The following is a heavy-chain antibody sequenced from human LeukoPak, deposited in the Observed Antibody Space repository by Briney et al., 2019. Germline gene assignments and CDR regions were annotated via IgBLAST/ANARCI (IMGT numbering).Heavy chain of an antibody. Sequence: ASVKVSCKASGYTFTSYAMHWVRQAPGQRLEWMGWINAGNGNTKYSQKFQGRVTITRDTSASTAYMELSSLRSEDTAVYYCARDSTVTTWEYFQHWGQGTLVTVSS. V-gene: IGHV1-3*01. CDR3: ARDSTVTTWEYFQH. CDR1: GYTFTSYA. J-gene: IGHJ1*01. D-gene: IGHD4-17*01. CDR2: INAGNGNT.